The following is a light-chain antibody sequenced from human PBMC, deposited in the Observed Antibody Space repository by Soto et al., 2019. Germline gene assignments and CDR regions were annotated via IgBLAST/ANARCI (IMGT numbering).Light chain of an antibody. CDR3: SSYTSTMTNV. CDR2: DVV. CDR1: SSDVGGFNS. J-gene: IGLJ1*01. V-gene: IGLV2-14*03. Sequence: QCVLTQPASGSGSPGRWITISCTGTSSDVGGFNSVSWYQLRPGTAPKLILYDVVDRPSGVSYRFSGSKSGNTASLTISGLQAADEADYFCSSYTSTMTNVFGSGTKVTVL.